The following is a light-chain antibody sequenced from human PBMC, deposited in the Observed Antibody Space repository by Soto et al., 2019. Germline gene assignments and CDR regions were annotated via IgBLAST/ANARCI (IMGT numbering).Light chain of an antibody. V-gene: IGKV3-20*01. Sequence: EIVLTQSPGTLSLSPGETATLSCRASQTISSYYSAWYQQKPGQPPRLLMYSASSRVAGTPDRFTGRGSGTNFTLTISRVEPEDFAVYYCQQYADSPVPFGRGTKLEMK. CDR3: QQYADSPVP. CDR1: QTISSYY. J-gene: IGKJ2*01. CDR2: SAS.